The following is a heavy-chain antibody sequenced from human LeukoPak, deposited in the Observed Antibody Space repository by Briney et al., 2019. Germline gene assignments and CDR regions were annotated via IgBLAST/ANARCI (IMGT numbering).Heavy chain of an antibody. V-gene: IGHV3-30-3*01. CDR3: AKAGKVVVIVFDY. CDR2: ISYDGSNK. CDR1: GFTFSSYA. D-gene: IGHD3-22*01. J-gene: IGHJ4*02. Sequence: GGSQRLSCAASGFTFSSYAMHWVRQAPGKGLEWVAVISYDGSNKYYADSVKGRFTISRDNSKNTLYLQMNSLRAEDTAVYYCAKAGKVVVIVFDYWGQGTLVTVSS.